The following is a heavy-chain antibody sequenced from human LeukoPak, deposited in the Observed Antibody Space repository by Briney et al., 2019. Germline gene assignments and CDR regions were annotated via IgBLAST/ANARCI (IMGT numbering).Heavy chain of an antibody. J-gene: IGHJ6*02. Sequence: PSETLSLTCAVYGGSFSGYYWSWIRQPPGKGLEWIGEINHSGSTNYNPSLKSRVTISVDTSKNQFSLKLSSVTAADTAVYYCARLRGTPTYYYYGMDVWGQGTRSPSP. CDR2: INHSGST. CDR3: ARLRGTPTYYYYGMDV. V-gene: IGHV4-34*01. D-gene: IGHD1-1*01. CDR1: GGSFSGYY.